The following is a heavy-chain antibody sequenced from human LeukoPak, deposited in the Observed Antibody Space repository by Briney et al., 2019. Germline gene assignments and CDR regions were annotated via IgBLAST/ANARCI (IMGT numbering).Heavy chain of an antibody. D-gene: IGHD5-12*01. CDR3: AKSYNGYESKPDY. Sequence: PGGSLRLSCAASGFTFTSYAMSWVRQAPGKGLEWVSVISGSGGSTYYADSVKGRFTISRDNSKITLYLQMNSLRAEDTAVYYCAKSYNGYESKPDYWGQGTLVTVSS. J-gene: IGHJ4*02. V-gene: IGHV3-23*01. CDR2: ISGSGGST. CDR1: GFTFTSYA.